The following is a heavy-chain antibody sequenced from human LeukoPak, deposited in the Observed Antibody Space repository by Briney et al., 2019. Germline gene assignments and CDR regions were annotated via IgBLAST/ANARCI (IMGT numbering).Heavy chain of an antibody. CDR3: TRNVATPRGRFFDY. D-gene: IGHD5-12*01. J-gene: IGHJ4*02. CDR2: IRSKAYGGTT. V-gene: IGHV3-49*03. CDR1: GFTFGDYA. Sequence: GGSLRLSCTASGFTFGDYAMSWFRQAPGKGLEWVGFIRSKAYGGTTEYAASVKGRFTISRDDSKSIAYLQMNSLKTEDTAVYYCTRNVATPRGRFFDYWGQGTLVTVSS.